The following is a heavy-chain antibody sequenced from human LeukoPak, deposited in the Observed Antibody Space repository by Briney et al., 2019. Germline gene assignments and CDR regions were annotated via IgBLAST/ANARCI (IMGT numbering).Heavy chain of an antibody. CDR2: IYYSGCT. CDR3: ARGARSYGLGLDV. CDR1: GGSISSYY. D-gene: IGHD5-18*01. Sequence: SETLSLTCTVSGGSISSYYWSWIRQPPGKGLEWIGYIYYSGCTNYNPSLKSRVTISVDTSKNQFSLKLSSVTAADTAVYYCARGARSYGLGLDVWGQGTTVTVSS. V-gene: IGHV4-59*01. J-gene: IGHJ6*02.